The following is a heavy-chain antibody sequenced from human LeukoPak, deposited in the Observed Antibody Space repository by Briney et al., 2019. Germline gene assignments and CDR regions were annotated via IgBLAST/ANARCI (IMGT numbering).Heavy chain of an antibody. CDR2: ISAYNGNT. J-gene: IGHJ5*02. D-gene: IGHD3-22*01. V-gene: IGHV1-18*01. CDR1: GYTFTSYG. Sequence: ASVKVSCKASGYTFTSYGTSWVRQAPGQGLEWMGWISAYNGNTNYAQKLQGRVTMTTDTSTSTAYMELRSPRSDDTAVYYCARDLVITTNWFDPWGQGTLVTVSS. CDR3: ARDLVITTNWFDP.